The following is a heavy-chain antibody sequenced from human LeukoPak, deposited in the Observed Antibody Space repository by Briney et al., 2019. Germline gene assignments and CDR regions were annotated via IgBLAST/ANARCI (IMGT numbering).Heavy chain of an antibody. J-gene: IGHJ4*02. CDR1: GGSFSGYY. Sequence: SETLSLTCAVYGGSFSGYYWSWIRQPPGKGLEWIGEINHSGSTNYNPSLKSRVTISVDTSKNQFSLKLSSVTAADTAVYYCATGYGSGWYLDYWGQGTLVTVSS. CDR2: INHSGST. V-gene: IGHV4-34*01. D-gene: IGHD6-19*01. CDR3: ATGYGSGWYLDY.